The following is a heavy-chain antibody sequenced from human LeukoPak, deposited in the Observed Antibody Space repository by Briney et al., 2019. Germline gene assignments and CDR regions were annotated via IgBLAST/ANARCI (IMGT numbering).Heavy chain of an antibody. J-gene: IGHJ3*02. D-gene: IGHD3-3*02. CDR3: ARDSAHFWSGYAFDI. Sequence: PSETLSLTCTVSGGSISSGSYYWSWIRQPAGKGLEWIGRIYTSGSTNYNPPLKSRVTISVDTSKNQFSLKLSSVTAADTAVYYCARDSAHFWSGYAFDILGQGTMVTVSS. CDR1: GGSISSGSYY. CDR2: IYTSGST. V-gene: IGHV4-61*02.